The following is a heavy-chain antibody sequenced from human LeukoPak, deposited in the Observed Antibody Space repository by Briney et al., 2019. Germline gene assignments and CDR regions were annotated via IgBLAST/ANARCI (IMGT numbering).Heavy chain of an antibody. J-gene: IGHJ4*02. V-gene: IGHV3-66*02. Sequence: PGGSLRLSCAASGFTFSSYWMSWVRQAPGKGLEWVSVIFSGGSTYYADSVKGRFTISRDNSKNTLYLQMDSLRAEDTAVYYCARGEADYWGQGTLVTVSS. CDR2: IFSGGST. CDR1: GFTFSSYW. CDR3: ARGEADY. D-gene: IGHD2-21*01.